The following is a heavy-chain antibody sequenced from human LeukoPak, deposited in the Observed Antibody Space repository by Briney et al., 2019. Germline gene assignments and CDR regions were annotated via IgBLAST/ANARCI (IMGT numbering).Heavy chain of an antibody. CDR2: ISYDGSRK. CDR3: AKYAYNWNAPDGFDM. J-gene: IGHJ3*02. CDR1: GFTFSSYD. V-gene: IGHV3-30*18. Sequence: QPGGSLRLSCAASGFTFSSYDMHWVRQAPGKGLEWVAVISYDGSRKYYGDSVKGRFTISRDNSESTLFLQMNSLRTDDTSVYFCAKYAYNWNAPDGFDMWGQGTMVIVSS. D-gene: IGHD1-1*01.